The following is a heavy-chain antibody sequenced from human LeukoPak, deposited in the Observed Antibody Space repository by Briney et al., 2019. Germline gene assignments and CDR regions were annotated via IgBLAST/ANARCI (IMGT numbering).Heavy chain of an antibody. J-gene: IGHJ4*02. Sequence: PSETLSLTCTVSGGSISSSSYYWGWIRQPPGKGLEWIGSIYYSGSTYYNPSLKSRGTISVDTSKNQFSLKLSSVTAADTAVYYCARAKRERWLQPTGFDYWGQGTLVTVSS. V-gene: IGHV4-39*07. D-gene: IGHD5-24*01. CDR1: GGSISSSSYY. CDR3: ARAKRERWLQPTGFDY. CDR2: IYYSGST.